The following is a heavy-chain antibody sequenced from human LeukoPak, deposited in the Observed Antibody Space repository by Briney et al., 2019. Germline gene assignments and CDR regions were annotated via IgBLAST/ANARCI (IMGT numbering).Heavy chain of an antibody. J-gene: IGHJ4*02. CDR3: AGVSGDSSGWYYNDY. Sequence: GRSLRLSCAASGFTFSSNGMNWVRQAPGKGLEWVAVIWYDGSKKYYADSVKGRFTISRDNSKNTLDLQMNSLRAEDTAVYYCAGVSGDSSGWYYNDYWGQGTLVTVSS. CDR1: GFTFSSNG. V-gene: IGHV3-33*01. CDR2: IWYDGSKK. D-gene: IGHD6-19*01.